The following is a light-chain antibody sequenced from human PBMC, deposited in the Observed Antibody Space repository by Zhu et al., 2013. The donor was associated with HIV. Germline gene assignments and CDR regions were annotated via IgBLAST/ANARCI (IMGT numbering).Light chain of an antibody. CDR1: QNINNY. CDR3: QQYKTKSWT. Sequence: DIQMTQSPSSLSVSVGDRVIITCRTSQNINNYLNWYQQKPGKAPNLLIYTASNLQSGVPSRFSGSGSGTDFTLTISSLQPEDFATYFCQQYKTKSWTFGQGTKVELK. V-gene: IGKV1-39*01. CDR2: TAS. J-gene: IGKJ1*01.